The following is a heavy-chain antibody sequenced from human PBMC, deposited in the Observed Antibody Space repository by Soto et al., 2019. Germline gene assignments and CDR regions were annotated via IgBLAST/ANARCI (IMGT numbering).Heavy chain of an antibody. Sequence: SETLSLTCAISGDSVSSNTAAWNWIRQSPSRGLEWLGRTYYRFKWYNDYAVSVKSRITINPDTSKNQFSLQLNSVTPEDTAMYYCARDVIVEPRGFDHWGQGTLVTVSS. V-gene: IGHV6-1*01. D-gene: IGHD3-22*01. CDR1: GDSVSSNTAA. CDR2: TYYRFKWYN. CDR3: ARDVIVEPRGFDH. J-gene: IGHJ4*02.